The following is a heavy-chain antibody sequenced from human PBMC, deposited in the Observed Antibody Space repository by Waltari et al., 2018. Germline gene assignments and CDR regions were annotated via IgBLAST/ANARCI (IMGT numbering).Heavy chain of an antibody. V-gene: IGHV4-4*02. Sequence: QVQLQESGQGLVKPSGTLSITCAVSGDSISGNYWWSWVRPSPEKGLEWIGQVHHSGKTHYNPSLQSRVTISVDKPKNQFSLNLNSVTAADTAVYYCAGDRAIGLFFDYWGRGTLVTVSS. CDR2: VHHSGKT. D-gene: IGHD2-2*01. J-gene: IGHJ4*02. CDR1: GDSISGNYW. CDR3: AGDRAIGLFFDY.